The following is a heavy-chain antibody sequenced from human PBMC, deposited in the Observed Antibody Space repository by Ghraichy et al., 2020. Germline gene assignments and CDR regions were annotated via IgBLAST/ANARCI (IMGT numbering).Heavy chain of an antibody. CDR1: GGSISSYY. V-gene: IGHV4-59*01. CDR2: IYYSGST. Sequence: SETLSLTCTVSGGSISSYYWSWIRQPPGKGLEWIGYIYYSGSTNYNPSLKSRVTISVDTSKNQFSLKLSSVTAADTAVYYCARDRDYYDSSGYYYWREFDYWGQGTLVTVSS. D-gene: IGHD3-22*01. CDR3: ARDRDYYDSSGYYYWREFDY. J-gene: IGHJ4*02.